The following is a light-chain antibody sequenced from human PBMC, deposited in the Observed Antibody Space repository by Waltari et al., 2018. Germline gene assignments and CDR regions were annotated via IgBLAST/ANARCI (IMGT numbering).Light chain of an antibody. CDR3: QQYNDWPRT. CDR2: RAS. J-gene: IGKJ1*01. Sequence: EIVLTQSPATLSVSPGDRVTLSCRASQSVGTNLAWYQHRPGRAPRLLVYRASTRASYIPARFSASGSGTEFTLSISTLQSEDSAVFYCQQYNDWPRTFGQGTKVEIK. V-gene: IGKV3D-15*01. CDR1: QSVGTN.